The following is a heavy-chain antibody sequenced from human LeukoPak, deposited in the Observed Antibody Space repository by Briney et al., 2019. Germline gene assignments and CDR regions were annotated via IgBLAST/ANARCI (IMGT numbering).Heavy chain of an antibody. Sequence: PGGSLRLSCAASGFTFSGYTMNWVRQAPGKGREWVSYISSRSSTIYYADSVKGRFTISRDNAKNSLYLQMNSLRAEDTAVYYCARDYSSYYYYYMDVWGKGTTVTVSS. CDR1: GFTFSGYT. CDR3: ARDYSSYYYYYMDV. V-gene: IGHV3-48*01. CDR2: ISSRSSTI. D-gene: IGHD5-18*01. J-gene: IGHJ6*03.